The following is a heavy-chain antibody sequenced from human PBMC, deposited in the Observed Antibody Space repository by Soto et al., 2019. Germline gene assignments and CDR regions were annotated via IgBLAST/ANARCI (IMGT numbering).Heavy chain of an antibody. CDR2: ISAHNGNT. CDR1: GYGFTTYG. D-gene: IGHD1-1*01. Sequence: QVHLVQSGAEVKKPGASVKVSCKGSGYGFTTYGITWVPQAPGQGLEWMAWISAHNGNTNCPQTLQGRVTVTRDTSTSTAYVELTSLCSDATAVYYCAGGRYGDYWGEGAVVTVSS. J-gene: IGHJ4*02. V-gene: IGHV1-18*01. CDR3: AGGRYGDY.